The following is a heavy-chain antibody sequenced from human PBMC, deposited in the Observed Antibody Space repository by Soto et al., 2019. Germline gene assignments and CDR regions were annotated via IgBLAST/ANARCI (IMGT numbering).Heavy chain of an antibody. CDR2: ISWNSGSI. D-gene: IGHD6-13*01. CDR3: AKGQFIAAAGTVGWGPASYDY. Sequence: SLRLSCAASGFTFDDYAMHWVRQAPGKGLEWVSGISWNSGSIGYADSVKGRFTISRDNAKNSLYLQMNSLRAEDTALYYCAKGQFIAAAGTVGWGPASYDYWGQGTLVTVSS. V-gene: IGHV3-9*01. CDR1: GFTFDDYA. J-gene: IGHJ4*02.